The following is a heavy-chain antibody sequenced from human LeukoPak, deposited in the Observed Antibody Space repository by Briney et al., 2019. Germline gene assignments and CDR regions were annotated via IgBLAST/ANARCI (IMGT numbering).Heavy chain of an antibody. V-gene: IGHV4-59*01. CDR3: ARELVGATKAFDY. CDR2: IYYSGST. J-gene: IGHJ4*02. CDR1: GGSISSYY. Sequence: SETLSLTCTVSGGSISSYYWSWTRQPPGKGLEWIGYIYYSGSTNYNPSLKSRVTISVDTSKNQFSLKLSSVTAADTAVYYCARELVGATKAFDYWGQGTLVTVSS. D-gene: IGHD1-26*01.